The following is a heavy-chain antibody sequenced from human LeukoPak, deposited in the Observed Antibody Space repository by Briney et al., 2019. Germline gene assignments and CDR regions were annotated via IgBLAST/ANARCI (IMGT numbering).Heavy chain of an antibody. CDR2: ISGGSSSI. Sequence: GGSLRLSCAASGFTFSSYEMNWVRQAPGKGLEWVSYISGGSSSIFYADSVKGRFTISRDNSKNSLYLQMNSLRVEDTAVYYCARSSPGVGPTWGQGTLVTVSS. CDR3: ARSSPGVGPT. V-gene: IGHV3-48*03. CDR1: GFTFSSYE. J-gene: IGHJ4*02. D-gene: IGHD1-26*01.